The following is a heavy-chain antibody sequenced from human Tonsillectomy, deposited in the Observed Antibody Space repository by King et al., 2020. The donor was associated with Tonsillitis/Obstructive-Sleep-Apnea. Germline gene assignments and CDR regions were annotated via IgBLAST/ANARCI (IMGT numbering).Heavy chain of an antibody. V-gene: IGHV3-23*04. CDR2: ISGSSHST. D-gene: IGHD2-2*01. CDR3: AKARTPFVVVPAAMEG. Sequence: EVQLVESGGGLVQPGGSLKLSCAASGFTFSSYAMNWVRQAPGKGLEWVSTISGSSHSTYYGDSVKGRFTISRDNSKKTLYLQMNSLRAEDTAVYYCAKARTPFVVVPAAMEGWGQGTLVTVSS. CDR1: GFTFSSYA. J-gene: IGHJ4*02.